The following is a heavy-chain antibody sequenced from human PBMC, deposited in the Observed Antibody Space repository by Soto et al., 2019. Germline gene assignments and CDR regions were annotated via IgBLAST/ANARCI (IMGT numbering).Heavy chain of an antibody. CDR1: GFTFSNYA. CDR2: ISGNGGST. J-gene: IGHJ4*02. D-gene: IGHD2-2*01. CDR3: AKRPASIITVDY. V-gene: IGHV3-23*01. Sequence: EVQLLDSGGGLVQPGGSLRLSCAASGFTFSNYAMSWVRQAPGKGLEWVSTISGNGGSTYYAASVKGRFTISRDNSKNMLFLQINRFRDDDSAVYYCAKRPASIITVDYWGQGAQVTASS.